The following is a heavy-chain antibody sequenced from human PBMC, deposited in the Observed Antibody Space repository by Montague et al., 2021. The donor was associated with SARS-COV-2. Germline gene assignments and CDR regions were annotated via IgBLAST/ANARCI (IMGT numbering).Heavy chain of an antibody. J-gene: IGHJ6*02. CDR2: IYYSGNP. Sequence: SETLSLTCTVSGGSISTYYWSWIRQSPGKGLDWIGYIYYSGNPNYNPSLTSRISMSVDTSKTKFSLELSPVTAADTAVVFCARGKGRSPGAVDYWGQGITVTVSS. D-gene: IGHD3-16*01. V-gene: IGHV4-59*01. CDR1: GGSISTYY. CDR3: ARGKGRSPGAVDY.